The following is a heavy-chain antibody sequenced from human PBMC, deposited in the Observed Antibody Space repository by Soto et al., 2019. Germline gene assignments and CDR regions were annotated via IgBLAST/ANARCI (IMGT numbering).Heavy chain of an antibody. Sequence: GASVKVSCKASGYTFTSYGISWVRQAPGQGLEWMGWSSAYNGNTNYAQKLQGRVTMTTDTSTSTAYMERRSLRSDDTAVYYCARGTGLPRGYCSGGSCYWDWFDPWGQGTLVTVSS. CDR3: ARGTGLPRGYCSGGSCYWDWFDP. V-gene: IGHV1-18*01. CDR2: SSAYNGNT. CDR1: GYTFTSYG. J-gene: IGHJ5*02. D-gene: IGHD2-15*01.